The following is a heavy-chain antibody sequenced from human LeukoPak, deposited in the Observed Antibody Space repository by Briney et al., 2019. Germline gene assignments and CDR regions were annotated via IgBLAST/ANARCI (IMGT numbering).Heavy chain of an antibody. Sequence: ASVKVSCKASGYTFTSYGISWVRQAPGQGLEWMGWISAYNGNTNYAQKLQGRVTMTTDTSTSTAYMELRSLRSDDTAVYYCARHGGDYGDYDHSYYYYYMDVWGKGTTVTVSS. V-gene: IGHV1-18*01. J-gene: IGHJ6*03. D-gene: IGHD4-17*01. CDR1: GYTFTSYG. CDR2: ISAYNGNT. CDR3: ARHGGDYGDYDHSYYYYYMDV.